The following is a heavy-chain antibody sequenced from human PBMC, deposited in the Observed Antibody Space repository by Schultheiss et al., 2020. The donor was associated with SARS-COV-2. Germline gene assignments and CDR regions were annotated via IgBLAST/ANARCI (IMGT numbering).Heavy chain of an antibody. CDR1: GFTFSSYA. Sequence: GESLKISCAASGFTFSSYAMSWVRQAPGKGLEWVSAISGSGGSTYYADSVKGRFTISRDNSKNTLYLQMNSLRAEDTAVYYCAKDPRGRLIYYYYGMDVWGQGTTVTVSS. D-gene: IGHD2-8*01. J-gene: IGHJ6*02. V-gene: IGHV3-23*01. CDR2: ISGSGGST. CDR3: AKDPRGRLIYYYYGMDV.